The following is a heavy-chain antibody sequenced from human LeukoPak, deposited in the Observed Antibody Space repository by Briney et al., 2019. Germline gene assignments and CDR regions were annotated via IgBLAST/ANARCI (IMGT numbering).Heavy chain of an antibody. V-gene: IGHV4-38-2*02. D-gene: IGHD4-17*01. CDR1: GYSISSGYY. CDR2: IYHSGST. CDR3: AREIVTTYNWFDP. J-gene: IGHJ5*02. Sequence: PSETLSLTCTVSGYSISSGYYWGWIRQPPGKGLEWIGSIYHSGSTYYNPSLKSRVTISVDTSKNQFSLKLSSVTAADTAVYYWAREIVTTYNWFDPWGQGTLVTVSS.